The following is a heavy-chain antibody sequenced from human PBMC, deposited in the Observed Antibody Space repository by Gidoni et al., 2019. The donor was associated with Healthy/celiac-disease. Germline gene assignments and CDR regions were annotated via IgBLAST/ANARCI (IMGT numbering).Heavy chain of an antibody. CDR1: GYTFTSYA. J-gene: IGHJ4*02. V-gene: IGHV1-3*01. CDR3: AREDENYFDY. Sequence: QVQLVQSGAEVKKPGASVKVSCKASGYTFTSYAMHWVRQAPGQRLEWMGWINAGNGNTKYSQKCQGRVTITRDTSASTAYMELSSLRSEDTAVYYCAREDENYFDYWGQGTLVTVSS. CDR2: INAGNGNT.